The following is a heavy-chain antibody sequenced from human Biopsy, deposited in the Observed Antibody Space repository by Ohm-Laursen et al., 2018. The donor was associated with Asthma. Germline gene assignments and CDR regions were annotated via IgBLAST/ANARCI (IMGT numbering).Heavy chain of an antibody. V-gene: IGHV3-30-3*01. CDR3: SRDMLGYYFDI. D-gene: IGHD2-8*01. CDR1: GTHFGSYN. Sequence: SLRLSCAASGTHFGSYNMHWARQAPGKGLEWVAVITFDGSTQHYGDSVKGRFTISRDNSKNMLFLQMNSLRAEDTAVYYCSRDMLGYYFDIWGQGTQVTVSS. J-gene: IGHJ4*02. CDR2: ITFDGSTQ.